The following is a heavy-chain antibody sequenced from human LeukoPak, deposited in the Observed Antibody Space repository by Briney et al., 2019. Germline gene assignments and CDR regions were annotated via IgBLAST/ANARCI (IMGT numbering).Heavy chain of an antibody. Sequence: SVKVSCKASGGTFSSYAISWVRQAPGQGLEWMGGIIPIFGTANYAQKFQGRVTITADESTSTAYMELSSLRSEDTAVYYCARIVGATNLAAFDIWGQGTMVTVSS. V-gene: IGHV1-69*13. CDR2: IIPIFGTA. D-gene: IGHD1-26*01. CDR1: GGTFSSYA. J-gene: IGHJ3*02. CDR3: ARIVGATNLAAFDI.